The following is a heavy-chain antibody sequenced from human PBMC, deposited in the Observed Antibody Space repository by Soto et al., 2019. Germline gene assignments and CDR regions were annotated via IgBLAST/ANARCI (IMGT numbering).Heavy chain of an antibody. J-gene: IGHJ4*02. V-gene: IGHV1-69*06. Sequence: QVQLVQSGAEVKKPGSSVKVSCEASGGSFSGHAISWVRQAPGQGPEWMGGLIPLFGTTQHAQNFQDRLTITADKSTSTAYMELTSLRFEDTAIYYCARGPNWGYRFDSWGQGTLVTVSS. CDR3: ARGPNWGYRFDS. CDR1: GGSFSGHA. D-gene: IGHD7-27*01. CDR2: LIPLFGTT.